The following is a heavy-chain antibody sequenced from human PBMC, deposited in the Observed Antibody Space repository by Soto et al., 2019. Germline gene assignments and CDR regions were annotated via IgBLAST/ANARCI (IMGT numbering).Heavy chain of an antibody. CDR1: GYTFTSYY. Sequence: ASVKVSCKASGYTFTSYYMHWVRQAPGQGLEWMGIINPSGGSTSYAQKFQGRVTMTRDTSTSTVYMELSSLRSEDTAVYYCARGGTIFGVVIIDFPPNYYYYYMDVWGKGTTVTVYS. V-gene: IGHV1-46*03. J-gene: IGHJ6*03. CDR2: INPSGGST. CDR3: ARGGTIFGVVIIDFPPNYYYYYMDV. D-gene: IGHD3-3*01.